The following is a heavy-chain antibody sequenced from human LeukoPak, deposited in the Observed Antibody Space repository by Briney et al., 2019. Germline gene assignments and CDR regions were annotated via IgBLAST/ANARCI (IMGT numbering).Heavy chain of an antibody. CDR3: ARDSTYYGMDV. Sequence: GGSLRLSCAASGFTVSSNYMSWVRQAPGKGLEWVANIKQDGSEKYYVDSVKGRFTISRDNAKNSLYVQMNSLRAEDTAVYYCARDSTYYGMDVWGQGTTVTVSS. CDR1: GFTVSSNY. J-gene: IGHJ6*02. CDR2: IKQDGSEK. V-gene: IGHV3-7*01. D-gene: IGHD2/OR15-2a*01.